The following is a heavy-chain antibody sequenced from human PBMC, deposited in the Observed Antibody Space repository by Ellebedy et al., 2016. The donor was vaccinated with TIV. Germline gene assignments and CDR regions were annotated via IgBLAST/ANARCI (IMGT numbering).Heavy chain of an antibody. CDR3: ASYSGTYLDY. D-gene: IGHD1-26*01. CDR1: GGSIRSYY. V-gene: IGHV4-59*08. J-gene: IGHJ4*02. CDR2: TYYSGST. Sequence: MPSETLSLTCTVSGGSIRSYYWSWIRQPPGKGLEWIGYTYYSGSTNYNPSLKSRVTISVDTSKNQFSLKLSSVTAADTAVYYCASYSGTYLDYWGQGTLVTVSS.